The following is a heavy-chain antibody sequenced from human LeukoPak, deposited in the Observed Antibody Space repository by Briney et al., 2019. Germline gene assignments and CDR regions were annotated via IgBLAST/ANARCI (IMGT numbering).Heavy chain of an antibody. V-gene: IGHV4-59*08. CDR3: ARHPSRPDYGGTYDY. CDR2: IYDSGSA. D-gene: IGHD4-23*01. CDR1: GGSIRGYY. J-gene: IGHJ4*02. Sequence: PSETVSLTCTASGGSIRGYYCSWIRQPPGEGLEWIAHIYDSGSANYNPSLKSRATISVDTSKNQFSLKLSSVTAADTAVYYCARHPSRPDYGGTYDYWGKGTLAIVSS.